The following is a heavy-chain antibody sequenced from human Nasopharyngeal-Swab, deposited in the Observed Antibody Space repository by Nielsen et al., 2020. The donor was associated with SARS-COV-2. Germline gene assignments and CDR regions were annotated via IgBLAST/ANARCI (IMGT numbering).Heavy chain of an antibody. CDR3: ARWEKGDY. V-gene: IGHV1-8*01. D-gene: IGHD1-26*01. CDR2: MNPGSGFK. Sequence: WLRQAPGQGLEWMGCMNPGSGFKDYAQNFQGRVTMTWNTSISTAYMEISSVRSEDTAVYYCARWEKGDYWGQGTLVTVSS. J-gene: IGHJ4*02.